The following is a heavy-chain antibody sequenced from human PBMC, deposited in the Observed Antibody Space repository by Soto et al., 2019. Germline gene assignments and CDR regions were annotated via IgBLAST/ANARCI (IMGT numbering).Heavy chain of an antibody. V-gene: IGHV4-59*08. Sequence: SETLSLTCTVSGGSISSYYWSWIRQPPGKGLEWIGYIYYSGSTNYNPSLKSRVTISVDTSKNQFSLKLSSVTAADTAVYYCARQSDDFWSGSMPLDYWGQGTLVTVSS. D-gene: IGHD3-3*01. J-gene: IGHJ4*02. CDR3: ARQSDDFWSGSMPLDY. CDR2: IYYSGST. CDR1: GGSISSYY.